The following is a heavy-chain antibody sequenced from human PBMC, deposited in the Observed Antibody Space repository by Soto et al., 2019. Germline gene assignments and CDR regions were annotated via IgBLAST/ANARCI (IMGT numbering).Heavy chain of an antibody. Sequence: QVQLQESGPGLVKPSETLSLTCAVSGGPITTTTWWAWVPLPPGKGLEWIGELHHDGTTNYYPSLESRITMSLDKSNNHFSLKLTSVTAADTAIYYCATQTISYTWGVWGRGTTVTVSS. V-gene: IGHV4-4*02. D-gene: IGHD3-16*01. CDR1: GGPITTTTW. J-gene: IGHJ6*02. CDR3: ATQTISYTWGV. CDR2: LHHDGTT.